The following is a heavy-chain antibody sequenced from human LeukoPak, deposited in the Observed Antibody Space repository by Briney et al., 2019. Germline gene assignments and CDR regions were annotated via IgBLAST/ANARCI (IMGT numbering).Heavy chain of an antibody. CDR1: GYTFPTYG. CDR3: ARGIAVAVVYPYGLDV. J-gene: IGHJ6*02. V-gene: IGHV1-18*01. CDR2: IIPYSGKT. Sequence: ATVKVSCKASGYTFPTYGISWVRQSPGQGLEWTGLIIPYSGKTNYAQRLQGRVTITTDTSTSTAYMELRSLRSDDTAVYYCARGIAVAVVYPYGLDVWGEGTTVNVS. D-gene: IGHD6-19*01.